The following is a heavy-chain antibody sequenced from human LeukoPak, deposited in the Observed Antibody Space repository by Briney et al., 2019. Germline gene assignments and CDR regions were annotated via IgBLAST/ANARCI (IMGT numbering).Heavy chain of an antibody. J-gene: IGHJ5*02. D-gene: IGHD6-13*01. CDR3: ARDYPGIAAAGAA. CDR1: GFTFSNSG. V-gene: IGHV3-30*02. Sequence: GGSLRLSCAASGFTFSNSGMHWVRQAPGKGLEWVAFIRYDGSNKYYIDSVKARFTISRDNSKNTLYLQMNSLRVEDTAVYYCARDYPGIAAAGAAWGQGTLVTVSS. CDR2: IRYDGSNK.